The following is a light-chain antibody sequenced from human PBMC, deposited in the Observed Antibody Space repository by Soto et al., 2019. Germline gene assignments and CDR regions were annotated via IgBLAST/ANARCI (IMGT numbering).Light chain of an antibody. CDR3: QQYDTSYT. CDR2: KAS. V-gene: IGKV1-5*03. J-gene: IGKJ4*01. Sequence: ENQITHSPSPLTKTVGDRVTIACRVSQNIGRWLAWYQHKPGKAPKLLIYKASTLGSGVPSRFSGSGSGTEFTLTISSLQPDDFATYYCQQYDTSYTFGGGTKVDIK. CDR1: QNIGRW.